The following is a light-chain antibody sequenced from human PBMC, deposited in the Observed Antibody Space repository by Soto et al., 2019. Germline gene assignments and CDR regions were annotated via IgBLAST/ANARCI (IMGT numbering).Light chain of an antibody. CDR2: DVA. J-gene: IGLJ1*01. CDR3: SSYAGGYTYI. CDR1: GNDVGAYNY. Sequence: QSLVTLPRSVSGSPGQSVTISCTGTGNDVGAYNYVSWYQQHPGRPPKLMIYDVAMWPSGVPDRFSGSKSGNTAPLTISGLQDEDEADYLCSSYAGGYTYIFGTGTKVTV. V-gene: IGLV2-11*01.